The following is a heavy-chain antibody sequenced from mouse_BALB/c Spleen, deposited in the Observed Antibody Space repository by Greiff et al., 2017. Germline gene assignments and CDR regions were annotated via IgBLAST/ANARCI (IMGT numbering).Heavy chain of an antibody. CDR2: IYPGSGST. V-gene: IGHV1S22*01. CDR3: ARNSDYAVRDY. Sequence: LQQPGSELVRPGASVKLSCKASGYTFTSYWMHWVKQRHGQGLEWIGNIYPGSGSTNYDEKFKSKGTLTVDKSSSTAYMELRSLTSEDSAVYYCARNSDYAVRDYWGQGTTLTVSS. J-gene: IGHJ2*01. D-gene: IGHD1-1*01. CDR1: GYTFTSYW.